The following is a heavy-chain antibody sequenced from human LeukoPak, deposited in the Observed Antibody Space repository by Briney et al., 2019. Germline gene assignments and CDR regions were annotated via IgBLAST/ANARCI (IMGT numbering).Heavy chain of an antibody. Sequence: ASVKVSCKASGYTFTTYGISWVRQAPGQGLEWMGWINTYNGNTNYAQKLQGRVTMTTDTSTSTAYMDLRSLRSDDTAVYYCARDPVGTDYWGQGTLVTVSS. CDR1: GYTFTTYG. CDR3: ARDPVGTDY. D-gene: IGHD4-23*01. CDR2: INTYNGNT. J-gene: IGHJ4*02. V-gene: IGHV1-18*01.